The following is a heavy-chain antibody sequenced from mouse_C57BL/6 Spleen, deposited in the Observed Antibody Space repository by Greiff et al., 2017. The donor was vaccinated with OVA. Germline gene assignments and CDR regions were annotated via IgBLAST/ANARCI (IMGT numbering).Heavy chain of an antibody. CDR3: ARGEKTTVVATGYFEV. J-gene: IGHJ1*03. D-gene: IGHD1-1*01. Sequence: QVQLQQPGAALVKPGASVTLSCKASGYTFTSYWMHWVKGRPGRGLEWIGMIHPNSGSTNYTEKFKSKATRTVVKSSSTAYMQLSSLTAADSAVYYSARGEKTTVVATGYFEVWGTGTTVTVSS. CDR2: IHPNSGST. CDR1: GYTFTSYW. V-gene: IGHV1-64*01.